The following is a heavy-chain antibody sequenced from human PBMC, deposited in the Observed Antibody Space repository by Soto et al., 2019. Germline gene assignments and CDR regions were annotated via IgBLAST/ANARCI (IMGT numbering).Heavy chain of an antibody. V-gene: IGHV3-9*01. Sequence: VQLVESGGGLVQPGRSLRLSCAASGFTFDDYAMHWVRQAPGRGLEWVSGITYNSGDIAYADSVKGRFTISRDNAKNSLYLQMNSLIAEDTALYYCVTDALAVTGYVQGYFHHWGQRTLVTVSA. CDR1: GFTFDDYA. J-gene: IGHJ1*01. CDR2: ITYNSGDI. D-gene: IGHD6-19*01. CDR3: VTDALAVTGYVQGYFHH.